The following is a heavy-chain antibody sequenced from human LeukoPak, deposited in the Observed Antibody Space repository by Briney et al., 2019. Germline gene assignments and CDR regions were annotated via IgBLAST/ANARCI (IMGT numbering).Heavy chain of an antibody. J-gene: IGHJ6*03. V-gene: IGHV3-7*01. Sequence: GGSLRLSCAASGFSFSSYWMSWVRQAPGKGLEWVANINQYGSEKYYVDSVKGRFTISRDNAKNSLSLQMNSLRAEDTAVYYCARDRPGRELLPYYMDVWGQGTTVTVPS. D-gene: IGHD2-15*01. CDR2: INQYGSEK. CDR3: ARDRPGRELLPYYMDV. CDR1: GFSFSSYW.